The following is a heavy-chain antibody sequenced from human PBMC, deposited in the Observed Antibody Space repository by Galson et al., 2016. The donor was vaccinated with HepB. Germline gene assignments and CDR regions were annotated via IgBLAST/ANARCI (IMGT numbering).Heavy chain of an antibody. J-gene: IGHJ4*02. V-gene: IGHV3-33*08. D-gene: IGHD3-10*01. CDR2: IWYDGSNK. Sequence: SLRLSCAGSGFTFSRYAMHWVRQAPGKGLEWVAVIWYDGSNKYYSDSVKGRFTISRDNSKNTLYLQMNSLRAEDTAVYYCARDQLEGSFGELLQSGFDYWGQGTLVTVSS. CDR1: GFTFSRYA. CDR3: ARDQLEGSFGELLQSGFDY.